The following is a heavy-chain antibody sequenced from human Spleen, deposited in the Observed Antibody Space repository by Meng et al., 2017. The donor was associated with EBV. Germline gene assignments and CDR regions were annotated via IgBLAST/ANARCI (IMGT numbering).Heavy chain of an antibody. D-gene: IGHD3-10*01. Sequence: VQLQESGPGLVKPSGTLSLTCAVSGGSISSGNWWSWVRQPPGKGLAWIGEIYHSGSTSYNPSLRSRVTISVDKSKNQFSLRLRSLTASDTAVYYCASDRGQNYYWGPGTLVTVSS. J-gene: IGHJ4*02. CDR2: IYHSGST. V-gene: IGHV4-4*02. CDR3: ASDRGQNYY. CDR1: GGSISSGNW.